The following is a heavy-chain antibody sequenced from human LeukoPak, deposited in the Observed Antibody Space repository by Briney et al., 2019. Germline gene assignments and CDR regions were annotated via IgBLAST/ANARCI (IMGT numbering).Heavy chain of an antibody. CDR3: ARSKPYYYDSSGYGSDAFDI. D-gene: IGHD3-22*01. V-gene: IGHV4-59*01. CDR2: IYYSGST. CDR1: GGSISSYY. J-gene: IGHJ3*02. Sequence: SETLSLTCTVPGGSISSYYWSWIRQPPGKGLEWIGYIYYSGSTNYNPSLKSRVTISVDTSKNQFSLKLSSVTAADTAVYYCARSKPYYYDSSGYGSDAFDIWGQGTMVTVSS.